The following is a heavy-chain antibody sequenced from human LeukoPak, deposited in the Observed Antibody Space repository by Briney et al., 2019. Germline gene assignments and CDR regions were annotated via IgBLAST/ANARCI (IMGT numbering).Heavy chain of an antibody. Sequence: LSLTCTVSGGSISTYYWNWVRQAPGKGLEWVAVIWYDGSNKYYADSVKGRFTISRDNSKNTLYLQINSLRAEDTAVYYCARDRGYYYGSGSFGDFGYFGQGTLVTVSS. CDR2: IWYDGSNK. CDR3: ARDRGYYYGSGSFGDFGY. J-gene: IGHJ4*02. V-gene: IGHV3-33*08. CDR1: GGSISTYY. D-gene: IGHD3-10*01.